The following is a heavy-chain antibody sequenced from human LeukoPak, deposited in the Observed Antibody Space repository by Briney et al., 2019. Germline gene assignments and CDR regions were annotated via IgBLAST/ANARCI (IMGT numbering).Heavy chain of an antibody. CDR1: GITFSSYS. CDR3: ARANYYGSGSYDY. J-gene: IGHJ4*02. CDR2: ISSSSSYI. V-gene: IGHV3-21*01. D-gene: IGHD3-10*01. Sequence: GGSLRLSCVASGITFSSYSMNWVRQAPGKGLEWVSSISSSSSYIYYADSVRGRFTISGDNAKNSLYLQMNSLRAEDTAVYYCARANYYGSGSYDYWGQGTLVTVSS.